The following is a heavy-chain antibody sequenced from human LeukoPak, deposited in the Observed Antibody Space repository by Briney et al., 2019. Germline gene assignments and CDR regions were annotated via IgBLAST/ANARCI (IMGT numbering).Heavy chain of an antibody. CDR2: INPNSGGT. CDR1: GYTFTGYY. V-gene: IGHV1-2*02. J-gene: IGHJ3*02. D-gene: IGHD3-22*01. CDR3: ARAMIVVVLEAFDI. Sequence: ASVKVSCKASGYTFTGYYMHWVRQAPGQGLEWMGWINPNSGGTNYAQKFQGRVTMTRDTSISTAYMELSRLRSDDTAVYYCARAMIVVVLEAFDIWGQGTMVTVS.